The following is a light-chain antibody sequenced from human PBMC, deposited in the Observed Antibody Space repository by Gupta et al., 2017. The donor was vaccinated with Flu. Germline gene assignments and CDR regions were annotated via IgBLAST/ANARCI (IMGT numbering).Light chain of an antibody. Sequence: SYEMSQPPSVSVSPGQTASIPCAGDELGDKFTSWYQQRAGPSPVLIIYQDTQRPSGIPELFSGSNSGNTATLTISGTQAMDDAYYYCPEWDGSSVVFGGGTKLTVL. CDR3: PEWDGSSVV. CDR2: QDT. V-gene: IGLV3-1*01. CDR1: ELGDKF. J-gene: IGLJ2*01.